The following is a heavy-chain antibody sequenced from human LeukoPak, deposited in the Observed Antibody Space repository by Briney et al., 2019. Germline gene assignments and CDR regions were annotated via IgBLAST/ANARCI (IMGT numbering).Heavy chain of an antibody. CDR1: GFTLSSYA. CDR3: ARARGIAAAGQYFDY. J-gene: IGHJ4*02. V-gene: IGHV3-30-3*01. D-gene: IGHD6-13*01. CDR2: ISYDGSNK. Sequence: GGSLRLSCAASGFTLSSYAMHWVRQAPGKGLEWVAVISYDGSNKYYADSVKGRFTISRDNAKNSLYLQMNSLRAEDTAVYYCARARGIAAAGQYFDYWGQGTLVTVSS.